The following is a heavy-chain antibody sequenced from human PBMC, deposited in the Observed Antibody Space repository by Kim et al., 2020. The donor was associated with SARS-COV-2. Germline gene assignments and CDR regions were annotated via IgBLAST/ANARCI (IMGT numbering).Heavy chain of an antibody. Sequence: SETLSLTCAVSGGSISSSNWWSWVRQPPGKGLEWIGEIYHSGSTNYNPSLKSRVTISVDKSKNQFSLKLSSVTAADTAVYYCASLLLPEGNWEGDYFDYWGQGTLVTVSS. CDR3: ASLLLPEGNWEGDYFDY. D-gene: IGHD5-12*01. J-gene: IGHJ4*02. V-gene: IGHV4-4*02. CDR2: IYHSGST. CDR1: GGSISSSNW.